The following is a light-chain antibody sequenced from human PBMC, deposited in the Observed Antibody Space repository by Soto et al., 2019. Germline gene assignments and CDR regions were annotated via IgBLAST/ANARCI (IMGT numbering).Light chain of an antibody. J-gene: IGLJ2*01. CDR3: AGWDDSLNGPV. CDR2: SNN. V-gene: IGLV1-44*01. Sequence: QSVLTQPPSASGTPGQRVTISCSGSSSNIGRNTVNWYQQLPGTVPKLLIYSNNQRPSGVPDRFSGSKSGTSGSLAISGLQSEDEADYYCAGWDDSLNGPVFGGGTKLTVL. CDR1: SSNIGRNT.